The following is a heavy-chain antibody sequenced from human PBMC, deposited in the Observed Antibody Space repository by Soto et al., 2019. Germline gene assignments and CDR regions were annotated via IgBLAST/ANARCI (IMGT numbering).Heavy chain of an antibody. CDR3: ARERSGGARFDP. J-gene: IGHJ5*02. D-gene: IGHD3-16*01. CDR1: GYTFTSYD. V-gene: IGHV1-8*01. Sequence: QVQLVQSGAEVKKPGASVKVSCKASGYTFTSYDINWVRQATGQGLEWMGWMNPKSGNTGYSQKFARRGTMTRNTPINTPYMALTSLRSEGTAVYYCARERSGGARFDPWGQGTLVTVSS. CDR2: MNPKSGNT.